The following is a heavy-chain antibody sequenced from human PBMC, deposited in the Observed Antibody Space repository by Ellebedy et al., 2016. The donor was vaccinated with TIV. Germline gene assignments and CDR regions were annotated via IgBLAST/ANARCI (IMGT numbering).Heavy chain of an antibody. CDR1: RGTFSSYA. Sequence: SVKVSXKASRGTFSSYAISWVRQAPGQGLEWMGGIIPIFGTANYAQKFQGRVTITADESTSTAYMELSRLRSDDTAVYYCARARQWLASNWFDPWGQGTLVTVSS. J-gene: IGHJ5*02. V-gene: IGHV1-69*13. D-gene: IGHD6-19*01. CDR2: IIPIFGTA. CDR3: ARARQWLASNWFDP.